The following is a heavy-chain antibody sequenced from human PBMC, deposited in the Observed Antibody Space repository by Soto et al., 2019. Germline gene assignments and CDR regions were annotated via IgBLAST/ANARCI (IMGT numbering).Heavy chain of an antibody. Sequence: PGGSLRLSCAASGFTFSSYSMNWVRQAPGKGLEWVSSISSSSSYIYYADSVKGRFTISRDNAKNSLYLQMNSLRAEDTAVYYYARRSDFWSGYSQYYFDYWGQGTLVTVSS. CDR1: GFTFSSYS. V-gene: IGHV3-21*01. CDR2: ISSSSSYI. CDR3: ARRSDFWSGYSQYYFDY. J-gene: IGHJ4*02. D-gene: IGHD3-3*01.